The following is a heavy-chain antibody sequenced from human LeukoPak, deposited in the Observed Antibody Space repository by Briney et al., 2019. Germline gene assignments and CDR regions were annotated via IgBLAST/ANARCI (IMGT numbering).Heavy chain of an antibody. CDR3: TTIKRGNIFGYFDF. D-gene: IGHD5-18*01. CDR2: VFDSGRT. CDR1: GGSMTAHH. V-gene: IGHV4-59*11. J-gene: IGHJ4*02. Sequence: SETLSLTFTVSGGSMTAHHWNWIRQTPGKGLEWIGYVFDSGRTKENPSLKSRVTLSADTSKNQLSLRLSSVTAADTAVYYCTTIKRGNIFGYFDFWGQGILVTVSS.